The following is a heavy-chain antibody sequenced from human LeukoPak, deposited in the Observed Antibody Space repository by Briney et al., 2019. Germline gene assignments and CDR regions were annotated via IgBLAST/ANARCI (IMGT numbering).Heavy chain of an antibody. CDR2: IRYDGSNK. Sequence: GGSLRLSCAASGFTFSSYGMHWVRQAPGKGLEWVAFIRYDGSNKYYADSVKGRFTISRDNSKNTLYLQMNSLRAEDTAVYYCAKDKVERHYFDYWGQGTLVTVSS. CDR3: AKDKVERHYFDY. D-gene: IGHD1-1*01. CDR1: GFTFSSYG. J-gene: IGHJ4*02. V-gene: IGHV3-30*02.